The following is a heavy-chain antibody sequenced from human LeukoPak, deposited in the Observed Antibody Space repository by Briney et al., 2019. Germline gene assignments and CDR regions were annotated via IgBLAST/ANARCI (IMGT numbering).Heavy chain of an antibody. CDR3: ARGSGLAEDY. V-gene: IGHV4-39*07. D-gene: IGHD3-3*01. CDR2: IYYSGST. CDR1: GGSISSSCCY. Sequence: SETLSLTCTVSGGSISSSCCYWGWIRQPPGKGLEWIGSIYYSGSTNYNPSLKSRVTISVDTSKNQFSLRLSSVTAADTAVYYCARGSGLAEDYWGQGTLVTVSS. J-gene: IGHJ4*02.